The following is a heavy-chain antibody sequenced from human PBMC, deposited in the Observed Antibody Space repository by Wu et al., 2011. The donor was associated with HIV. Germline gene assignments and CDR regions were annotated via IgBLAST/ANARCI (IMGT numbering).Heavy chain of an antibody. D-gene: IGHD2-2*01. Sequence: QVQLVQSGAEVKRPGASVKVSCETSGYSFTGYYIHWVRLAPGQGLEWMGWISPIRGGPKFAQKFQGRITMTRDTSISTAYMELSGPRSDDTAVYYCAREAVVDYYLDSWGQGNPGHRLL. CDR1: GYSFTGYY. J-gene: IGHJ4*02. V-gene: IGHV1-2*02. CDR2: ISPIRGGP. CDR3: AREAVVDYYLDS.